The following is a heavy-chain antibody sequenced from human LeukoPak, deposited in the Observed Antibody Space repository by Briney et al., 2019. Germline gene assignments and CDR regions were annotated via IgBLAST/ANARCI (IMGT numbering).Heavy chain of an antibody. Sequence: GASVKVSCKASGYTFTSYYMHWVRQAPGQGLEWMGIINPSGGSTSYAQKFKGRVTMTRDMSTSTVYMELSSLRSEDTAVYYCARPSSSRGIHFWDAFDIWGQGTMVTVSS. CDR1: GYTFTSYY. D-gene: IGHD3-16*01. CDR2: INPSGGST. J-gene: IGHJ3*02. V-gene: IGHV1-46*01. CDR3: ARPSSSRGIHFWDAFDI.